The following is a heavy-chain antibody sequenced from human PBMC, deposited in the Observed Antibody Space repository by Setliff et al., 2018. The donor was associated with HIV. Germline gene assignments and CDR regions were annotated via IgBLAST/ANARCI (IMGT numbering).Heavy chain of an antibody. CDR3: ARGGTYLYYFDY. CDR1: GFTFDDYT. V-gene: IGHV3-43*01. J-gene: IGHJ4*02. D-gene: IGHD1-26*01. Sequence: GGSLRLSCAASGFTFDDYTMHWARQAPGKGLEWVSLISWDGGSLYYADSVKGRFTISRDNSKNSLYLQMNSLRTEDTALYYCARGGTYLYYFDYWGQGTLVTVSS. CDR2: ISWDGGSL.